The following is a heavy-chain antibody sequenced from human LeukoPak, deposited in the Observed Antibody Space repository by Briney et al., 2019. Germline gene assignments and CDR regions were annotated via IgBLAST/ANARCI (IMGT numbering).Heavy chain of an antibody. CDR2: IIPILGIA. CDR3: ARVVTVTGGYGMDV. D-gene: IGHD4-17*01. CDR1: GGTFRHYS. J-gene: IGHJ6*02. V-gene: IGHV1-69*10. Sequence: SVKVPRKPSGGTFRHYSNILVGQAPGQGLEWAGGIIPILGIANYEQKFQGRVTITADKSTSTAYMELSSLRSEDTAVYYCARVVTVTGGYGMDVWGQGTTVTVSS.